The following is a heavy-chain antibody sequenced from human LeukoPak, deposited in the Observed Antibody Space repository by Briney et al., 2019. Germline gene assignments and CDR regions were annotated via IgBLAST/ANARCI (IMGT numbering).Heavy chain of an antibody. D-gene: IGHD6-13*01. CDR2: ISGSGGST. CDR3: AKDRGIAAAGRGDY. CDR1: GFTFSSYA. V-gene: IGHV3-23*01. Sequence: GGSLRLSCAASGFTFSSYAMSWVRQAPGKGLEWVSAISGSGGSTYYADSVKGRFTISRDNSKNTLYLQMNSLRAEDTAVYHCAKDRGIAAAGRGDYWGQGTLVTVSA. J-gene: IGHJ4*02.